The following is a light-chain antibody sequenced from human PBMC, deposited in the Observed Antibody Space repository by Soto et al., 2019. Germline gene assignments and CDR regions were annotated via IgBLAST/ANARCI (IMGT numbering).Light chain of an antibody. Sequence: EIVFTHSATTLSLSPGERATLSCRASQSVSSKLAWYQQKPAQAPRLLIYGASTRATGIPARSSGSGSGTEFTPTISSLQSEDFVVYYCQQYNNWSPITFGQGTRLEIK. CDR2: GAS. V-gene: IGKV3D-15*01. CDR1: QSVSSK. CDR3: QQYNNWSPIT. J-gene: IGKJ5*01.